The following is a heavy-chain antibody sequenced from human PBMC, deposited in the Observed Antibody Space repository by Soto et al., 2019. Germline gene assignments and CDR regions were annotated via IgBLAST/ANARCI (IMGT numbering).Heavy chain of an antibody. V-gene: IGHV3-7*03. J-gene: IGHJ6*02. D-gene: IGHD1-1*01. CDR3: ARLGAVQEAPKGMDV. CDR2: IKQDGSED. Sequence: PGGSLRLSCAASGFTFNKYWMSWVRQAPGSGLEWVANIKQDGSEDYYVDSGKGRFTISRDNAKNCRYLQMNSLRAEETAVYFCARLGAVQEAPKGMDVWGQGTTVSVSS. CDR1: GFTFNKYW.